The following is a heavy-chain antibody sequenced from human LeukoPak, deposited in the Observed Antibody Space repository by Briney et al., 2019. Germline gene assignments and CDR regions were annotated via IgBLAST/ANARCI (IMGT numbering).Heavy chain of an antibody. CDR1: GGSISSYY. Sequence: ASETLSLTCTVSGGSISSYYWSWIRQPPGKGLEWIGYIYYSGSTNYNPSLKSRVTISVDTPKNQFSLKLSSVTAADTAVYYCARGRFRVSDIWGQGTMVTVSS. J-gene: IGHJ3*02. V-gene: IGHV4-59*01. CDR2: IYYSGST. CDR3: ARGRFRVSDI. D-gene: IGHD3-3*01.